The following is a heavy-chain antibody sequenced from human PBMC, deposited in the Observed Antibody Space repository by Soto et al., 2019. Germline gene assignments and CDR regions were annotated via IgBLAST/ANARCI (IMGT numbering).Heavy chain of an antibody. D-gene: IGHD3-16*01. J-gene: IGHJ4*02. CDR1: GFTFSNYA. Sequence: GSLRLSCAASGFTFSNYAMSWVRQAPGKGLQWVSTISGSGASTYYGDSVKGRFTLSRDNSENTLFLQMDSLRAEDTAVYYCAKKYDYVWGSSDYWGQGTLVTVSP. CDR2: ISGSGAST. V-gene: IGHV3-23*01. CDR3: AKKYDYVWGSSDY.